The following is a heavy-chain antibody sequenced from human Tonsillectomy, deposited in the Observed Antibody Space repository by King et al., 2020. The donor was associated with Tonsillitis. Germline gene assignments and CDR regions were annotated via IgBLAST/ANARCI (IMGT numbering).Heavy chain of an antibody. CDR3: ARGLSYGSGSYYGYDAFDI. CDR1: GYTFTSYG. V-gene: IGHV1-18*04. Sequence: QLVQSGAEVKKPGASVKVSCKASGYTFTSYGLSWVRQAPGQGLEWMGWISAYNGNTNYVQKLHGRVTMTTDTSTSTAYMELRSLRSDDTAVYYCARGLSYGSGSYYGYDAFDIWGQGTMVRLF. D-gene: IGHD3-10*01. CDR2: ISAYNGNT. J-gene: IGHJ3*02.